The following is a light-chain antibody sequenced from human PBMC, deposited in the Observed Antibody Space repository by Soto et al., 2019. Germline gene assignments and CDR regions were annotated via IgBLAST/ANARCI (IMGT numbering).Light chain of an antibody. Sequence: EIVLTQSPGTLSLSPGERATLSCRASQSVSSSYLAWYQQKPGQATRLLIYGASNRATGIPDRFSGSGSGTDFTLTISRLEPEDFAVYYCQQYGSLWTFGQGTKVEIK. CDR3: QQYGSLWT. V-gene: IGKV3-20*01. CDR2: GAS. CDR1: QSVSSSY. J-gene: IGKJ1*01.